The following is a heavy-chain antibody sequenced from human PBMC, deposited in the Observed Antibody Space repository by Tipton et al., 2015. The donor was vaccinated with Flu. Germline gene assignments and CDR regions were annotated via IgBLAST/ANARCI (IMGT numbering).Heavy chain of an antibody. Sequence: QLVQSGAEVKKPGSSVKVSCKASGGTFSSYAISWVRQAPGQGLEWMGGTIPIFGTANYAQRFQGRVTITADESTSTAYMELSSLRSEDTAVYYCARFVYCGGDCYSNAFDIWGQGTMVTVSS. CDR2: TIPIFGTA. V-gene: IGHV1-69*01. CDR1: GGTFSSYA. CDR3: ARFVYCGGDCYSNAFDI. J-gene: IGHJ3*02. D-gene: IGHD2-21*01.